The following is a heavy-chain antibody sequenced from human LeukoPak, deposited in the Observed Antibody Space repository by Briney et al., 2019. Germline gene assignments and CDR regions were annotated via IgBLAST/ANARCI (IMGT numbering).Heavy chain of an antibody. CDR3: ARGRIGAFDI. D-gene: IGHD2-15*01. CDR1: GFTFNSYW. V-gene: IGHV3-74*01. J-gene: IGHJ3*02. Sequence: GGSLRLSCATSGFTFNSYWMHWVRQAPGKGLVWVSRINSDGSRTSYADSVKGRFTISRDNAKNTLYLQVNSLRAEDTAVYYCARGRIGAFDIWGQGTMVTVSS. CDR2: INSDGSRT.